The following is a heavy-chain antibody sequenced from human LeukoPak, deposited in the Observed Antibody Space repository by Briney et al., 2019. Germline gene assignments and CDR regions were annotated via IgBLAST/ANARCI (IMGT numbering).Heavy chain of an antibody. CDR3: ARDPHCSGGSCYLYYFDY. J-gene: IGHJ4*02. Sequence: SETLSLTCTVSGGSISSSSYYWGWIRQPPGKGLEWIGNIYYSGSTSYNPSLKSRVTISVDTSKNQFSLKLSSVTAADTAVYYCARDPHCSGGSCYLYYFDYWGQGTLVTVSS. CDR2: IYYSGST. D-gene: IGHD2-15*01. CDR1: GGSISSSSYY. V-gene: IGHV4-39*07.